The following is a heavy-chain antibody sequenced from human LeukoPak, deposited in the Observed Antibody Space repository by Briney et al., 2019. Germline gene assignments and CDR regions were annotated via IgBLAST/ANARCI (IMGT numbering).Heavy chain of an antibody. V-gene: IGHV3-74*01. CDR3: ATSRTFDY. Sequence: GESLRLSCAASGFTFSSYWMHWVRQAPGKGLVWVSRIKSDGSSTSYADSVKGRFTIPRDSAKNTVYLQMNSLRAEDTAVYYCATSRTFDYWGQGTLVTVSS. CDR1: GFTFSSYW. J-gene: IGHJ4*02. CDR2: IKSDGSST.